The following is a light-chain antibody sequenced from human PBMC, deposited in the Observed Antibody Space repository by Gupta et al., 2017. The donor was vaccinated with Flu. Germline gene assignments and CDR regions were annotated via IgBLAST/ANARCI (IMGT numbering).Light chain of an antibody. CDR3: QQSYSTPVR. V-gene: IGKV1-39*01. CDR1: QSISSY. J-gene: IGKJ1*01. Sequence: DIQMTPSPSSLSASVGDRVTITCRASQSISSYLNWYQQKPGKAPKLLIYAASSLQSGVPSRFSGSGSGTDFTLTISSLQPEDFATYYCQQSYSTPVRFGQGTKVEIK. CDR2: AAS.